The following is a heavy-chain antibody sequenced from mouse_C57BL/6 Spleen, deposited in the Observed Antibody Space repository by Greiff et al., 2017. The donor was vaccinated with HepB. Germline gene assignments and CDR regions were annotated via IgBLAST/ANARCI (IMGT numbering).Heavy chain of an antibody. V-gene: IGHV1-42*01. J-gene: IGHJ4*01. D-gene: IGHD2-5*01. Sequence: VQLKHSGPELVKPGASVKISCKASGYSFTGYYMNWVKQSPEKSLEWIGEINPSTGGTTYNQKFKAKATLTVDKSSSTAYMQLKSLTSEDSAVYYCARHSNYAMDYWGQGTSVTVSS. CDR2: INPSTGGT. CDR3: ARHSNYAMDY. CDR1: GYSFTGYY.